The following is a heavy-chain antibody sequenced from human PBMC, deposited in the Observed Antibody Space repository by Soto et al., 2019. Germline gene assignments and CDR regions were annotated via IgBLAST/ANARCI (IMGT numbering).Heavy chain of an antibody. Sequence: QVQLVQSGAEVKKPGASVKVSCKASGYTFTSYSISWVRQAPGQGLEWMGWISVYNGNTKYAQDFQGRVTMTTDTYTSTAYMELRSLRSDDTAVYYCARDCVAVTPGISGYWGQGTLVTVS. CDR1: GYTFTSYS. CDR3: ARDCVAVTPGISGY. D-gene: IGHD4-4*01. J-gene: IGHJ4*02. CDR2: ISVYNGNT. V-gene: IGHV1-18*01.